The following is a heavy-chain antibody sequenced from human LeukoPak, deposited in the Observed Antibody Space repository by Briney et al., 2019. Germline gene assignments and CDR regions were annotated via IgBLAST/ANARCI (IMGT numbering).Heavy chain of an antibody. V-gene: IGHV3-21*01. Sequence: PGGSLRLSCAASGFTFSSYSMNWVRQAPGKGLEWVSSISSSSSYIYYADSVKGRFTISRDNAKNSLYLQMNSLRAEDTAVYYCARSTDDYGDYGGNMALYYGMDVWGQGTTVTVSS. CDR2: ISSSSSYI. CDR1: GFTFSSYS. CDR3: ARSTDDYGDYGGNMALYYGMDV. J-gene: IGHJ6*02. D-gene: IGHD4-17*01.